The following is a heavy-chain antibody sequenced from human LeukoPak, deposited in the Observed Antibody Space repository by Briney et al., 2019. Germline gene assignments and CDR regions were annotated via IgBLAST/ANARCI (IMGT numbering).Heavy chain of an antibody. Sequence: GGSLRLSCAASGFTFSSYSMNLVRQAPGKGLEWVSSISSSSSYIYYADSVKGRFTISRDNAKNSLYLQMNSLRAEDTAVYYCARDGVGAYDAFDIWGQGTMVTVSS. D-gene: IGHD1-26*01. V-gene: IGHV3-21*01. CDR3: ARDGVGAYDAFDI. CDR1: GFTFSSYS. J-gene: IGHJ3*02. CDR2: ISSSSSYI.